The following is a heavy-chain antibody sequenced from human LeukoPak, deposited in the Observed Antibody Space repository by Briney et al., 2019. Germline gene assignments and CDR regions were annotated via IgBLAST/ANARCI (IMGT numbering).Heavy chain of an antibody. J-gene: IGHJ5*02. CDR1: GFTFSSSA. Sequence: GGTLRLSCAASGFTFSSSAMSWVRQAPGKGLEWVSTISGSGGSTYYADSVKGRFTISRDNSKNTLYLQINSLRAEDTAVYYCAHPTEYSSSWYGNWFDPWGQGTLVTISS. CDR2: ISGSGGST. CDR3: AHPTEYSSSWYGNWFDP. D-gene: IGHD6-13*01. V-gene: IGHV3-23*01.